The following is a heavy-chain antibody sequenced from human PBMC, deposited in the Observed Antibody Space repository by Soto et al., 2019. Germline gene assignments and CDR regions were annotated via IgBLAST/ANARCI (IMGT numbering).Heavy chain of an antibody. CDR2: IIPIFGTA. V-gene: IGHV1-69*13. J-gene: IGHJ3*02. CDR1: GYTFSSYS. CDR3: ASPPVPGTTYTDASDI. D-gene: IGHD1-7*01. Sequence: SVKVSCKASGYTFSSYSISWVRQAPGQGLEWMGGIIPIFGTANYAQKFQGRVTITADESTSTAYMELSSLRSEDTAVYYCASPPVPGTTYTDASDIWGQGTMVTVSS.